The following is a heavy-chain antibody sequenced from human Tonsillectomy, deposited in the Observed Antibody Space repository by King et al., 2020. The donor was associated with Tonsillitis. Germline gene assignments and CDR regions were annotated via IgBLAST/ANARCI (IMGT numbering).Heavy chain of an antibody. V-gene: IGHV1-46*01. CDR3: ARDPPYYYDSSGYYSRYYYYGMDV. J-gene: IGHJ6*02. CDR2: INPSGGST. D-gene: IGHD3-22*01. CDR1: GYTFTSYY. Sequence: QLVQSGAEVKKPGASVKVSCKASGYTFTSYYIHWVRQAPGQGLEWMGIINPSGGSTSYAQKFQGRVTMTRDTSTSTVYMDLSSLRSEDTAVYYCARDPPYYYDSSGYYSRYYYYGMDVWGQGTTVTVSS.